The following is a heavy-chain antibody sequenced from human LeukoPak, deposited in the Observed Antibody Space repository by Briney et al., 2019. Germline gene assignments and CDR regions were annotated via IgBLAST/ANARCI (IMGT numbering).Heavy chain of an antibody. CDR1: GGSISSSSYY. CDR2: IYYSGST. J-gene: IGHJ6*04. D-gene: IGHD3-3*01. CDR3: ASRLRAIFGVVVDV. V-gene: IGHV4-39*01. Sequence: SETLSLTCTVSGGSISSSSYYWGWIRQPPGKGLEWIGSIYYSGSTYYNPSLKSRVTISVDTSKNQFSLKLSSVTAADTAVYYCASRLRAIFGVVVDVWGKGTTVTVSS.